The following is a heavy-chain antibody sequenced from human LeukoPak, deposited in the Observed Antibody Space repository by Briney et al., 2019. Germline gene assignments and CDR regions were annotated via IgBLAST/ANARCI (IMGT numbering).Heavy chain of an antibody. CDR2: INKDGSEK. J-gene: IGHJ4*02. CDR1: GFTFSNYW. Sequence: PGGSLRLSCAASGFTFSNYWINWVRQAPGKGLEWVANINKDGSEKYYVDSVKGRFTISRDNDKNSLYLQMNSLRAEDTALYYCAKARGGGNGLGFDCWGQGTLVTVSS. V-gene: IGHV3-7*03. CDR3: AKARGGGNGLGFDC. D-gene: IGHD4-23*01.